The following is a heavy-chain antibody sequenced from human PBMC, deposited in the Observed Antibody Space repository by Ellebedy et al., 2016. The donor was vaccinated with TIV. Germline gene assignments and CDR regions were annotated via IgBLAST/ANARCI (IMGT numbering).Heavy chain of an antibody. V-gene: IGHV3-11*01. CDR3: ARISSGRSFYGMDV. D-gene: IGHD6-19*01. CDR2: ISDSGSMI. Sequence: GGSLRLXXAASGSSSSDYYMSWIRQAPGKGLEWVSYISDSGSMIHYADSVKGRFTISRDNSKNSLYLQMNNLRAEDTAVYYCARISSGRSFYGMDVWGQGTTVTVSS. J-gene: IGHJ6*02. CDR1: GSSSSDYY.